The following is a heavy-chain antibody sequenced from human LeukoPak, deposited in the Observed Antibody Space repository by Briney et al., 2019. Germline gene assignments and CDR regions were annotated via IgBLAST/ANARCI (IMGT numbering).Heavy chain of an antibody. V-gene: IGHV3-7*04. CDR3: ARDSTGTVSDL. Sequence: GSLRLSCVASGFTFISYWMTWVRQAPGKGLEWVAQISQDGTESYSVDSVRGRFTISRDNAKNSVYLQMNSLRPEDTAVYYCARDSTGTVSDLWGQGTLVTVSS. J-gene: IGHJ5*02. CDR1: GFTFISYW. CDR2: ISQDGTES. D-gene: IGHD1-1*01.